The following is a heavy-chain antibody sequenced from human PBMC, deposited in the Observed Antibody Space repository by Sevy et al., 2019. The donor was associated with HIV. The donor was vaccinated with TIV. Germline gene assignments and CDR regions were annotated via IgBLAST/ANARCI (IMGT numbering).Heavy chain of an antibody. Sequence: ASVKVSCKASGGTFSSYAISWVRQAPGQGLEWMGGIIPIFGTANYAQKVQGRVTITADESTSTAYMEMSSLRSEDTAVYYCARDAPGYCSSTSCYTRLSLYNWFDPWGQGTLVTVSS. V-gene: IGHV1-69*13. CDR3: ARDAPGYCSSTSCYTRLSLYNWFDP. CDR2: IIPIFGTA. CDR1: GGTFSSYA. D-gene: IGHD2-2*02. J-gene: IGHJ5*02.